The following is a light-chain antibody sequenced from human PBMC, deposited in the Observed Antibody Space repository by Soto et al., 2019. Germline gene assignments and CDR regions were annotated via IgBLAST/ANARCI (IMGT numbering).Light chain of an antibody. CDR2: NVS. CDR1: SSDIGAHTY. Sequence: QSVLTQPASVSGSPGQSITISCTGTSSDIGAHTYVSWFQQHPGKVPKVIIYNVSTRPSGISDRFSGSKSGNTASLTISGLQAEDEADYYCSSYAGGFVVFGGGPKLTVL. CDR3: SSYAGGFVV. J-gene: IGLJ2*01. V-gene: IGLV2-14*01.